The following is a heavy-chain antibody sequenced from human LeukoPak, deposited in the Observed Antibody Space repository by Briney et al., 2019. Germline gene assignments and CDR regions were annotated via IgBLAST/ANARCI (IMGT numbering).Heavy chain of an antibody. CDR1: GFTFSSFT. J-gene: IGHJ4*02. CDR2: ISSTSSDI. CDR3: ARSNYGPNYLDY. V-gene: IGHV3-21*01. D-gene: IGHD3-10*01. Sequence: GGSLRLSCAASGFTFSSFTMNWVRQAPGKGLEWVSAISSTSSDIYYADSVKGRFTISRDNAKNSLYPQLNGLRADDTAVYYCARSNYGPNYLDYWGQGTLVTVSS.